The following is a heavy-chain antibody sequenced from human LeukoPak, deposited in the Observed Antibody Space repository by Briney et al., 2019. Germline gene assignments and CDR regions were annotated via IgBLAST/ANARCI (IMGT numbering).Heavy chain of an antibody. CDR2: IYYSGST. D-gene: IGHD2-15*01. CDR3: ARRFGSGDYFDY. Sequence: PSETLSLTCTVSGGSVSSGSYYWSWIRQPPGKGLEWIGYIYYSGSTNYNPSLKSRVIISVDTSKNQFSLKLSSVTAADTAVYYCARRFGSGDYFDYWGQGTLVTVSS. V-gene: IGHV4-61*01. CDR1: GGSVSSGSYY. J-gene: IGHJ4*02.